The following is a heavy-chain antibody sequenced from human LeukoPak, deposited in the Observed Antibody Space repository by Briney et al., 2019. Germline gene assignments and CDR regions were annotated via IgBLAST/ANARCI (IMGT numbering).Heavy chain of an antibody. V-gene: IGHV4-34*01. CDR2: INHSGST. Sequence: SETLSLTCAVYGGSFSGYYWGWIRQPPGKGLEWIGEINHSGSTNYNPSLKSRVTISVDTSKNQFSLRLSSVTAADTAVYYCASCTDPTGFDNWGQGTLVTVSS. D-gene: IGHD2-8*01. CDR3: ASCTDPTGFDN. J-gene: IGHJ4*02. CDR1: GGSFSGYY.